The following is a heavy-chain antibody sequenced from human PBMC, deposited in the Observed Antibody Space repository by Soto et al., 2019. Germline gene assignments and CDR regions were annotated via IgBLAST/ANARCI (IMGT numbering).Heavy chain of an antibody. V-gene: IGHV4-30-2*05. D-gene: IGHD2-2*01. CDR1: GGSISSGGYS. CDR3: ARVGSSTTPLGAFDI. CDR2: IYHIGST. J-gene: IGHJ3*02. Sequence: SETLSLTCAVSGGSISSGGYSWSWIRQPPGKGLEWIGYIYHIGSTYYNPSLKSRFTISVDTSKNQFSLVLTAVTAADTAVYYCARVGSSTTPLGAFDIWGPGTKVTV.